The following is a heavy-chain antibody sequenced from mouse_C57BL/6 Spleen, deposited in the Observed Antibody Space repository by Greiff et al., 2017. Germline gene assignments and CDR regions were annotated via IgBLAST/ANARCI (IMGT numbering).Heavy chain of an antibody. J-gene: IGHJ1*03. CDR2: IYPRSGNT. CDR3: AREIYSNCEDWYFDV. D-gene: IGHD2-5*01. CDR1: GYTFTSYG. V-gene: IGHV1-81*01. Sequence: VQLQQSGAELVRPGASVKLSCKASGYTFTSYGISWVKQRTGQGLEWIGEIYPRSGNTYYNEKFKGKATLTAYKSSSTAYMELRSQTSEAYAVYFCAREIYSNCEDWYFDVWGTGTTVTVSS.